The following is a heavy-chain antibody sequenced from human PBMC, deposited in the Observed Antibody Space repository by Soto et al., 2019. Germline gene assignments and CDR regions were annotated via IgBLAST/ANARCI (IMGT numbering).Heavy chain of an antibody. D-gene: IGHD3-10*01. CDR1: EFTVSGRS. J-gene: IGHJ6*03. V-gene: IGHV3-74*01. Sequence: EVQLVESGGGLVQLGGSLRLSCAASEFTVSGRSVHWVRQAPGKGLVWVSGIDKVGTDSTYADSVKGRFTSSRDNAKNTVYLQMNSLRVEDTAVYYCARGWFGPDVWGKGTTVTVSS. CDR2: IDKVGTDS. CDR3: ARGWFGPDV.